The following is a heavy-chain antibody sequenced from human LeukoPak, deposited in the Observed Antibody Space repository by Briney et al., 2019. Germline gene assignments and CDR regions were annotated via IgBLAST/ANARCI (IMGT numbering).Heavy chain of an antibody. CDR3: ARAQYCGGDCYWDFDC. CDR1: GFSFSTYA. CDR2: ISSSSSTI. Sequence: GGSLRLSCAASGFSFSTYAMSWVRQAPGKGLEWVSYISSSSSTIYYADSVKGRFTISRDNAKNSLYLQMNSLRDEDTAVYYCARAQYCGGDCYWDFDCWGQGTLVTVSS. J-gene: IGHJ4*02. V-gene: IGHV3-48*02. D-gene: IGHD2-21*02.